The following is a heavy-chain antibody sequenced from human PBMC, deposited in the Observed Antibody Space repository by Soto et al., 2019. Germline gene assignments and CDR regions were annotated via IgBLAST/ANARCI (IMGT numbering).Heavy chain of an antibody. CDR2: ISSSSSYI. Sequence: GGSLRLSCAASGFTFSSYSMNWVRQAPGKGLEWVSSISSSSSYIYYADSVKGRFTISRDNAKNSLYLQMNSLRAEDTAVYYCARDPFSSDILTGYNDYWGQGTLVTVSS. D-gene: IGHD3-9*01. J-gene: IGHJ4*02. CDR3: ARDPFSSDILTGYNDY. CDR1: GFTFSSYS. V-gene: IGHV3-21*01.